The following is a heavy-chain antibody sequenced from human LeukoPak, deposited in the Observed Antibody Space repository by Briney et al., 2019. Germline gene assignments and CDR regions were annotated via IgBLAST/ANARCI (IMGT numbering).Heavy chain of an antibody. CDR2: ISGSGGST. Sequence: GSLRLSCAASGFTFSSYGMSWVRQAPGKGLEWVSAISGSGGSTYYADSVKGRFTISRDNSKNTLYLQMNSLRAEDTAVYYCARDWKVGATFEIQGPIDYWGQGTLVTVSS. D-gene: IGHD1-26*01. CDR1: GFTFSSYG. CDR3: ARDWKVGATFEIQGPIDY. J-gene: IGHJ4*02. V-gene: IGHV3-23*01.